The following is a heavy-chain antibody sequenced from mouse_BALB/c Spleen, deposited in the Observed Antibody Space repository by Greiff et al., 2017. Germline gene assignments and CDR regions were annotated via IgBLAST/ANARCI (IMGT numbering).Heavy chain of an antibody. J-gene: IGHJ4*01. Sequence: VQVVESGPGLVAPSQSLSITCTVSGFSLTSYGVHWVRQPPGKGLEWLGVIWAGGSTNYNSALMSRLSISKDNSKSQVFLKMNSLQTDDTAMYYCARDGYYPFYYAMDYWGQGTSVTVSS. D-gene: IGHD2-3*01. CDR2: IWAGGST. V-gene: IGHV2-9*02. CDR1: GFSLTSYG. CDR3: ARDGYYPFYYAMDY.